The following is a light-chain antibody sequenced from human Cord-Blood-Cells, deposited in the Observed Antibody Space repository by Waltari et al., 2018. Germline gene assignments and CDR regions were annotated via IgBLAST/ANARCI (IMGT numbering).Light chain of an antibody. J-gene: IGKJ1*01. V-gene: IGKV4-1*01. Sequence: DIVMTQSPDSLAVSLGERATINCKSSQGVLYSSNNKNYLAWYQQKPGQPPKLLSYWASTQEAVVPDRFSGSGSGTDFTLTISSLQAEDVAVYYCQQYYSTPRTFGQGTKVEIK. CDR1: QGVLYSSNNKNY. CDR2: WAS. CDR3: QQYYSTPRT.